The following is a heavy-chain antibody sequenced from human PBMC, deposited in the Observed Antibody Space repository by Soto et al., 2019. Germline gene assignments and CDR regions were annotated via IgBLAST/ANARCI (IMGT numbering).Heavy chain of an antibody. CDR2: IIPILGIA. Sequence: QVQLVQSGAEVKKPGSSVKVSCKASGGTFSSYTISWVRQAPGQGLEWMGRIIPILGIANYAQKFQGRVTITADKSTSTAYMELSSLRSEDTAVYYCARDRPRGYYDSSGYLDAFDIWGQGTMVTVSS. CDR1: GGTFSSYT. V-gene: IGHV1-69*08. CDR3: ARDRPRGYYDSSGYLDAFDI. D-gene: IGHD3-22*01. J-gene: IGHJ3*02.